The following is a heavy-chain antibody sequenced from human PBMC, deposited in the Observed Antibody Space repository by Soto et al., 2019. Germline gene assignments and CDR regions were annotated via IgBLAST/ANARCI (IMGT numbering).Heavy chain of an antibody. J-gene: IGHJ6*02. CDR2: ISSTSRTI. D-gene: IGHD2-8*01. CDR1: GFTFSSYS. CDR3: ARDFDCADGVCYTGYYYFGLDV. V-gene: IGHV3-48*02. Sequence: GGSLRLPCVVSGFTFSSYSMNWVRQTPGKGLEWLSYISSTSRTIYHADSVKGRFTISRDNAKNSLYLQMNSLRDEDTAVYYCARDFDCADGVCYTGYYYFGLDVWGQGTTVTVSS.